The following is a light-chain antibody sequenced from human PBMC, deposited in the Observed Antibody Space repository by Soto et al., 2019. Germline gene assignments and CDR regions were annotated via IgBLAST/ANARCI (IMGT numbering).Light chain of an antibody. CDR1: QSVSTN. CDR2: AAS. CDR3: QEYSKWPLFT. V-gene: IGKV3-15*01. Sequence: EIVVTQSPGILSVSPGDRATLSCRASQSVSTNLAWYQQKPGQAPTLLIYAASTRATGIPARFTGSGSGTDFTLTISCLQSEDFAVYYCQEYSKWPLFTFGPGTRVDIK. J-gene: IGKJ3*01.